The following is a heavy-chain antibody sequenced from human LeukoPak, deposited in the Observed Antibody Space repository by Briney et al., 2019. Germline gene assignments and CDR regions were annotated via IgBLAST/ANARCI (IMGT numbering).Heavy chain of an antibody. CDR1: GYSISSGYY. CDR2: IYHSGST. J-gene: IGHJ4*02. Sequence: SETLSLTCAVSGYSISSGYYWGWIRQPPGKGLEWIGSIYHSGSTYYNPSLKSRVTISVDTSKNQFSLKLSSVPAADTAVYYCARANYGDYVRAYYFDYWGQGTLVTVSS. CDR3: ARANYGDYVRAYYFDY. D-gene: IGHD4-17*01. V-gene: IGHV4-38-2*01.